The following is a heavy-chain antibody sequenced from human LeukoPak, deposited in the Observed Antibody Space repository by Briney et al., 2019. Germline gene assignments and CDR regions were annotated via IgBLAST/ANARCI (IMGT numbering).Heavy chain of an antibody. CDR3: ARQETRDLSYYYYMDV. Sequence: SETLSLTCAVSGYSISSGYYWGWIRQPTGKGLEWIGSIYHSGSTYYNPSLKSRVTISVDTSQNQFSLKLSSVTAADTAVYYCARQETRDLSYYYYMDVWGKGTTVTVSS. V-gene: IGHV4-38-2*01. CDR1: GYSISSGYY. CDR2: IYHSGST. D-gene: IGHD4-11*01. J-gene: IGHJ6*03.